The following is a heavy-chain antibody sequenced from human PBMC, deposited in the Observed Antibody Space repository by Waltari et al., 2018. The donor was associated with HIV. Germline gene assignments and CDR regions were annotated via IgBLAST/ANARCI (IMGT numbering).Heavy chain of an antibody. CDR3: AKAEMSIAARPGSYHYYYYGMDV. Sequence: EVQLLESGGGLVQPGGSLRLSCAASGFTFSSYAMSWVRQAPGKGLEWVSAISGSGGSTYYADSVKGRFTISRDNSKNTLYLQMNSLRAEDTAVYYCAKAEMSIAARPGSYHYYYYGMDVWGQGTTVTVSS. CDR2: ISGSGGST. J-gene: IGHJ6*02. CDR1: GFTFSSYA. D-gene: IGHD6-6*01. V-gene: IGHV3-23*01.